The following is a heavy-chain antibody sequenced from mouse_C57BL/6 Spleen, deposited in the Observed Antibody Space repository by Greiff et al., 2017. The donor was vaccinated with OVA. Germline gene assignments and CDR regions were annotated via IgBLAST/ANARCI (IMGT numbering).Heavy chain of an antibody. CDR1: GYTFTSYW. Sequence: QVQLQQSGAELVKPGASVKLSCKASGYTFTSYWMHWVKQRPGQGLEWIGMIHPNSGSTNYNEKFKSKATLTVDKSSSTAYMQLSSLTSEDSAVYYCARRLSGAMDYWGQGTSVTVSS. V-gene: IGHV1-64*01. J-gene: IGHJ4*01. CDR3: ARRLSGAMDY. CDR2: IHPNSGST. D-gene: IGHD3-1*01.